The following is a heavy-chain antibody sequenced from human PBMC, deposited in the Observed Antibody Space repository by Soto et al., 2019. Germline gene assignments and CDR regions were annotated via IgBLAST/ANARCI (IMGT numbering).Heavy chain of an antibody. CDR3: ARTITMVRGAARNWLDP. CDR2: TYYRSKWYN. CDR1: GDSVSSNSAA. D-gene: IGHD3-10*01. V-gene: IGHV6-1*01. Sequence: SQTLSLTCAISGDSVSSNSAAWNWIRQSPSRGLEWLGRTYYRSKWYNDYAVSVKSRITINPDTSKNQFSLQLNSVTPEDTAVYYCARTITMVRGAARNWLDPWGQGTLVTVSS. J-gene: IGHJ5*02.